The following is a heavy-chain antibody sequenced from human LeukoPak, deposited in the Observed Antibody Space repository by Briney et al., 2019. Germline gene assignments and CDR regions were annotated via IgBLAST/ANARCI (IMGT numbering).Heavy chain of an antibody. V-gene: IGHV3-74*01. D-gene: IGHD6-13*01. Sequence: PGGSLRLSCAASGTTFSSYWMDWVRHAPGKGLVWVSRINVDGSSTSYADSVKGRFTLSRDNAKNTLYLQMNSLRAEDTAVYYCARDFIAAAGIDAFDIWGQGTMVTVSS. CDR1: GTTFSSYW. CDR3: ARDFIAAAGIDAFDI. J-gene: IGHJ3*02. CDR2: INVDGSST.